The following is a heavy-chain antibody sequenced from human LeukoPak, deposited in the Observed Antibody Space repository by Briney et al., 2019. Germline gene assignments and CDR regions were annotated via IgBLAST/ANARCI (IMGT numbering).Heavy chain of an antibody. CDR3: VKEVVATIPPL. J-gene: IGHJ4*02. Sequence: GGSLRLSCAASGFILSNCAMTWVRQAPGKGLEWVSGIDTKGTRTYYADSVKGRFTISRDNSKNTLFLQLNSLRAEDTAVYCVKEVVATIPPLWGQGTLVTVSS. D-gene: IGHD5-12*01. CDR2: IDTKGTRT. V-gene: IGHV3-23*05. CDR1: GFILSNCA.